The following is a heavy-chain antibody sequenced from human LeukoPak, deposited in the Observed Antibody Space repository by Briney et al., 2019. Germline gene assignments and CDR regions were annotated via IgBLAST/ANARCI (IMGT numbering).Heavy chain of an antibody. CDR3: AKGNWLRLGYFDY. D-gene: IGHD5-12*01. CDR2: IWSDGSNQ. J-gene: IGHJ4*02. CDR1: GFSFSTYA. V-gene: IGHV3-33*06. Sequence: GALRLSCAASGFSFSTYAMHWVRQAPGKGLDWVAMIWSDGSNQYYADSVKGRFTISRDNSKNTLYLQMNSLRAEDTAVYYCAKGNWLRLGYFDYWGQGTLVTVSS.